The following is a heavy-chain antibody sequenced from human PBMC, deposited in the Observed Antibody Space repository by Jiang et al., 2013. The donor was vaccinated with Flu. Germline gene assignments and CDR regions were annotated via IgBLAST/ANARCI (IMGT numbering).Heavy chain of an antibody. Sequence: VQLLESGGGLVQPGGSLRLSCVASGFTFSSYSMNWVRQAPGKGLEWVSYISTTSTTIYYADSVKGRFTISRDNAKNSLFLQMNSLRAEDTAVYYCATLTVVRGSNWFDPWGQGTLVTVSS. CDR2: ISTTSTTI. CDR3: ATLTVVRGSNWFDP. J-gene: IGHJ5*02. V-gene: IGHV3-48*01. CDR1: GFTFSSYS. D-gene: IGHD3-10*01.